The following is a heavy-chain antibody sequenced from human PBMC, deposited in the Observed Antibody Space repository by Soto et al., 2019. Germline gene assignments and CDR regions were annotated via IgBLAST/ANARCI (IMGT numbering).Heavy chain of an antibody. V-gene: IGHV1-8*01. CDR2: MNPNSGNT. J-gene: IGHJ4*02. CDR3: ARDYGDYGDDY. CDR1: GYTFTSYD. Sequence: GASVKVSCKASGYTFTSYDINWVRQATGQGLEWMGWMNPNSGNTGYAQKLQGRVTVTRNTSISTAYMELSSLRSEDTAVYYCARDYGDYGDDYWGQGTLVTVSS. D-gene: IGHD4-17*01.